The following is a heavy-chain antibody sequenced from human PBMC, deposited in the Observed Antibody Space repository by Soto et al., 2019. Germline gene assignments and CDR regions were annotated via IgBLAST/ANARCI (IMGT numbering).Heavy chain of an antibody. CDR1: GFTFSDYY. V-gene: IGHV3-11*01. CDR2: ISSSGSTI. Sequence: PGGSLRLSCAASGFTFSDYYMSWIRQAPGKGLEWVSYISSSGSTIYYADSVKGRFTISRDNAKNSLYLQMNSLRAEDTAVYYCATMSSIAARQGLAHAFDVWGQGTMVTV. D-gene: IGHD6-6*01. CDR3: ATMSSIAARQGLAHAFDV. J-gene: IGHJ3*01.